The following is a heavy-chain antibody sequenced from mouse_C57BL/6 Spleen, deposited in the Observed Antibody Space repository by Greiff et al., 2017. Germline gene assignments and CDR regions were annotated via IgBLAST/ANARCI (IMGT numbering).Heavy chain of an antibody. CDR2: ISYDGSN. Sequence: ESGPGLVKPSQSLSLTCSVTGYSITSGYYWNWIRQFPGNKLEWMGYISYDGSNNYNPSLKNRISITRDTSKNQFFLKLNSVTTEDTATYYCARDGESSYYAMDYWGQGTSVTVSS. V-gene: IGHV3-6*01. CDR3: ARDGESSYYAMDY. J-gene: IGHJ4*01. CDR1: GYSITSGYY.